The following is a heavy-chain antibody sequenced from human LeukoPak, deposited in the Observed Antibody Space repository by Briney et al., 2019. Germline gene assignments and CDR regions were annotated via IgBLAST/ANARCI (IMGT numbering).Heavy chain of an antibody. CDR2: INPSGGST. J-gene: IGHJ3*02. CDR1: GYTFTIYY. D-gene: IGHD5-18*01. Sequence: ASVTVSCKASGYTFTIYYMHWVRQAPGQGLEWMGIINPSGGSTSYAQKFQGRVTMTRDTSTSTVYMELSSLRSEDTAVYYCARDSLFDGYSYGYTGAFDIWGQGTMVTVSS. CDR3: ARDSLFDGYSYGYTGAFDI. V-gene: IGHV1-46*01.